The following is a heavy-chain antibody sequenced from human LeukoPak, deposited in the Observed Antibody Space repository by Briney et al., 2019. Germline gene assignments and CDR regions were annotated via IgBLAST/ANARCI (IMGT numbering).Heavy chain of an antibody. CDR2: IYYSGST. D-gene: IGHD3-22*01. CDR3: ASNYYDSSGFDY. Sequence: SETLSLTCTVSGGSISSYYWSWIRQPPGKGLEWIGYIYYSGSTNYNPSLKSRVTISVDTSKNQFSPKLSSVTAADTAVYYCASNYYDSSGFDYWGQGTLVTVSS. V-gene: IGHV4-59*08. CDR1: GGSISSYY. J-gene: IGHJ4*02.